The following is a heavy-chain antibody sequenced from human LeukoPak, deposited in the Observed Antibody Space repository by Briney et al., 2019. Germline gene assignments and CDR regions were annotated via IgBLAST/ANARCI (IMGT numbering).Heavy chain of an antibody. CDR3: ARVSRRPGYSGYDLPLDY. Sequence: GGSLRLSCRASRFRFSTYWMAWVRQAPGKGLEGVANINQEEDEKYYLDSVKGRFTISRDNANNSLYLQMSSLRVEDTAVYYCARVSRRPGYSGYDLPLDYWGQGTLVTVSS. CDR1: RFRFSTYW. V-gene: IGHV3-7*01. J-gene: IGHJ4*02. D-gene: IGHD5-12*01. CDR2: INQEEDEK.